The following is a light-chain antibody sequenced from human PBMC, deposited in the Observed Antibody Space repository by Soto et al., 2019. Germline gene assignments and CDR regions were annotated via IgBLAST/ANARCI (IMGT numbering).Light chain of an antibody. CDR3: KSYAGSNTYV. CDR1: KNDIGVYDF. V-gene: IGLV2-8*01. CDR2: EVV. Sequence: QSALTQSPSASGYPGQSVTISCTGTKNDIGVYDFVSWYQHHPGKAPRLIIYEVVQRPSGVPDRFSGSKSGNTASLTVSGLQAADEADYFCKSYAGSNTYVFGSGTKV. J-gene: IGLJ1*01.